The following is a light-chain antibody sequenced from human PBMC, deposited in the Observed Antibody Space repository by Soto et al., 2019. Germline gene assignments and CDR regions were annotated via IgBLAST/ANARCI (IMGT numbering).Light chain of an antibody. V-gene: IGLV1-44*01. CDR3: AAWDDSLSGLGV. J-gene: IGLJ3*02. CDR2: NDN. CDR1: SSNIGSNT. Sequence: QSVLTQPPSASGTPGQRVTISCSGGSSNIGSNTVNWYQQLPGTAPKLLIYNDNQRPSGVPDRFSGSKSGTSASLAISGLQSEDEADYYCAAWDDSLSGLGVFGGGTKLTVL.